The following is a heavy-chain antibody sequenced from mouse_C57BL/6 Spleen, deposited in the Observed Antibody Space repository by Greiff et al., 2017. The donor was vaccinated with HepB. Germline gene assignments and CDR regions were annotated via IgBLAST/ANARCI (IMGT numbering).Heavy chain of an antibody. CDR1: GYTFTSYW. V-gene: IGHV1-55*01. CDR3: ARITTVVATDAMDD. J-gene: IGHJ4*01. CDR2: IYPGSGST. Sequence: QVQLQQPGAELVKPGASVKMSCKASGYTFTSYWITWVKQRPGQGLEWIGDIYPGSGSTNYNEKFKSKATLTVDTSSSTAYMQLSSLTSEDSAVYYGARITTVVATDAMDDWGQGTSVTVSS. D-gene: IGHD1-1*01.